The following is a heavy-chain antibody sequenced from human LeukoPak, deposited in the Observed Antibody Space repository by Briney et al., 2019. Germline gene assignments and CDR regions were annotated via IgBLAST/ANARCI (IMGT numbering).Heavy chain of an antibody. Sequence: PGGSLRLSCAASAFTFSTSWMHWVRQAPGKGLVWVSRIDSDGGTTTYADSVKGRFTISRDNAKNTLYLQMNSLRAEDTAVYYCARDKFYSFLADDYYYYGMDVWGQGTTVTVSS. J-gene: IGHJ6*02. V-gene: IGHV3-74*01. CDR3: ARDKFYSFLADDYYYYGMDV. CDR1: AFTFSTSW. D-gene: IGHD3-3*02. CDR2: IDSDGGTT.